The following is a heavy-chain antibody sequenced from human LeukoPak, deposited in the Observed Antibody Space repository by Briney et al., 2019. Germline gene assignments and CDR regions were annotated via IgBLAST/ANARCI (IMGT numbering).Heavy chain of an antibody. D-gene: IGHD3-3*01. J-gene: IGHJ4*02. CDR2: IIPIFGTA. CDR3: ARGVLEWLSFDY. Sequence: SVKVSCKASGGTFSSYAISWVRQAPGQGLEWMGGIIPIFGTANYAQKFQGRVTITTDEPTSTAYMELSSLRSEDTAVYYCARGVLEWLSFDYWGQGTLVTVSS. CDR1: GGTFSSYA. V-gene: IGHV1-69*05.